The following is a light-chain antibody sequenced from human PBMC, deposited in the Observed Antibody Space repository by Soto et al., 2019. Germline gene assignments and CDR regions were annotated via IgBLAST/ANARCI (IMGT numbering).Light chain of an antibody. Sequence: VLTKTSENLSLAKGERAPRSRHASQSVSSSYLAWYQQKPGQAPRLLIYGASSRATGIPDRFSGSGSGTDFTLTICRLEPEGCAVYYCRQYGGPPRTCGQGTKVDIK. CDR3: RQYGGPPRT. V-gene: IGKV3-20*01. J-gene: IGKJ1*01. CDR2: GAS. CDR1: QSVSSSY.